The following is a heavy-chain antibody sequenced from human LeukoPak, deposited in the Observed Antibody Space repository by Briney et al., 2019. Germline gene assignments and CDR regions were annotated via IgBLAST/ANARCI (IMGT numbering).Heavy chain of an antibody. CDR2: IWYDGSNK. CDR3: AKDLSSSGYGAFDI. D-gene: IGHD3-22*01. CDR1: GFSFSSYG. J-gene: IGHJ3*02. V-gene: IGHV3-33*06. Sequence: SGGSLRLSCAASGFSFSSYGMHWVRQAPGKGLEWVAVIWYDGSNKYYADSVKGRFTISRDNSKNTLYLQMNSLRAEDTAVYYCAKDLSSSGYGAFDIWGQGTMVTVSS.